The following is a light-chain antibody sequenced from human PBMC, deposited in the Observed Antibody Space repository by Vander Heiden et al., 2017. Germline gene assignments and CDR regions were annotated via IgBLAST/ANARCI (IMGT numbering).Light chain of an antibody. CDR2: EVS. Sequence: QSALTQPPSASGSPGQSVTISCTGTSSDVGGYNYVSWYQHHPGKAPKLMIYEVSKRPSGVPDRFSGSKSGNTASLTVSGLQAEDEADYYCSLYADSNIRVFGGGTKLTVL. V-gene: IGLV2-8*01. CDR1: SSDVGGYNY. J-gene: IGLJ3*02. CDR3: SLYADSNIRV.